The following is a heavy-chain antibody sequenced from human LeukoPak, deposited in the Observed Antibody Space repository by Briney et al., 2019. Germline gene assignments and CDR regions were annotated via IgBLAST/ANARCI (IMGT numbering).Heavy chain of an antibody. V-gene: IGHV4-34*01. Sequence: SETLSLTCAVYGGSFSGYYWSWIRQPPGKGLEWIGEINHSGSANYNPSLKSRVTISVDTSKNQFSLKLSSVTAADTAVYYCARETSQKGAHYMDVWGKGTTVTISS. CDR1: GGSFSGYY. J-gene: IGHJ6*03. D-gene: IGHD3-16*01. CDR3: ARETSQKGAHYMDV. CDR2: INHSGSA.